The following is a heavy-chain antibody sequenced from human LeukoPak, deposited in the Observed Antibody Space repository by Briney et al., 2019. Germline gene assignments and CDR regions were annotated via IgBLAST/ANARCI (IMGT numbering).Heavy chain of an antibody. CDR2: MNPNSGNT. Sequence: GASVKVSCKASGYTFTSYDINWVRQATGQGLEWMGWMNPNSGNTGYAQKFQGRVTMTRNTSISTAYMELSSLRSEDTAVYYCARRIRRDIVVVPAAMPVEDWGQGTLVTVSS. D-gene: IGHD2-2*01. CDR1: GYTFTSYD. CDR3: ARRIRRDIVVVPAAMPVED. V-gene: IGHV1-8*01. J-gene: IGHJ4*02.